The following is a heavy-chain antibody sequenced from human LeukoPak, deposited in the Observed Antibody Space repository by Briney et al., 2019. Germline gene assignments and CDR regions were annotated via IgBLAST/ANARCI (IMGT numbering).Heavy chain of an antibody. J-gene: IGHJ4*02. CDR3: ARRPPVYYSGSETYYNGGFDY. CDR2: MNHSGST. Sequence: SETLSLTCPVYGGSFSDYYWSWIRQPPGKGLEWIGEMNHSGSTNYNPSLKSRLTISVDTSKNQFSLRLSSVTAADTAVYYCARRPPVYYSGSETYYNGGFDYWGQGTLVTVSS. CDR1: GGSFSDYY. V-gene: IGHV4-34*01. D-gene: IGHD3-10*01.